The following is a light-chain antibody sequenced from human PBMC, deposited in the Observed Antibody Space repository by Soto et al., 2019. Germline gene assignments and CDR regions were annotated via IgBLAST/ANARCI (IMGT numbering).Light chain of an antibody. J-gene: IGLJ1*01. V-gene: IGLV2-14*01. CDR2: DVS. CDR3: SSFTSRHTYV. CDR1: SSDIGGYNY. Sequence: QSALPPPASVSGSPGQSTTISCTGTSSDIGGYNYVSWYQQLPGEAPKLIIYDVSDRPSGVSTRFSGSKSGNTASLTISGLQAEDEGDYYCSSFTSRHTYVFGTGTKLTVL.